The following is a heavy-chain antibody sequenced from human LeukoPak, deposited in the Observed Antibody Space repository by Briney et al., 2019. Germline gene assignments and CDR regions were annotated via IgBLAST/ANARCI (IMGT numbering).Heavy chain of an antibody. CDR2: ISAYNGNT. D-gene: IGHD3-22*01. CDR1: GYTFTSYG. CDR3: ARDRRYYYDSSGYSFDY. V-gene: IGHV1-18*01. J-gene: IGHJ4*02. Sequence: ASVKVSCKASGYTFTSYGISWVRQAPGQGLEWMGWISAYNGNTNYAQKLEGRVTMSTDTSTSTAYMELRSLRSDDTAVYYCARDRRYYYDSSGYSFDYWGQGTLVTVSS.